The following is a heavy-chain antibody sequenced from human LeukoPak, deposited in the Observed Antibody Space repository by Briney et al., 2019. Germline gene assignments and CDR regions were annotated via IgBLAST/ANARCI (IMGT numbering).Heavy chain of an antibody. J-gene: IGHJ4*02. CDR1: GFIFSNDD. V-gene: IGHV3-33*01. D-gene: IGHD1-1*01. CDR3: VRDPSGSGFAFDS. CDR2: IWFDGSNK. Sequence: GRSLRLSCAASGFIFSNDDMHWVRQAPGKGLEWVAFIWFDGSNKHYADSVEGRFTISRDNSEDTLYLQMNSLRAEDTAVYYCVRDPSGSGFAFDSWGQGALVTVSS.